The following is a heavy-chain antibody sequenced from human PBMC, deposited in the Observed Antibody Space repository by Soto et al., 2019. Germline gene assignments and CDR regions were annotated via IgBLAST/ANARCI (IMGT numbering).Heavy chain of an antibody. CDR2: ISGSGGST. CDR3: AKNPILLGFSYYYGMDV. D-gene: IGHD3-10*01. J-gene: IGHJ6*02. V-gene: IGHV3-23*01. Sequence: PGGSLRLSCAASGFTFSGYGMSWVRQSPGKGLEWVSAISGSGGSTYYADSVKGRFTISRDNSKNTLYLQMNSLRAEDTAVYYCAKNPILLGFSYYYGMDVWGQGTTVTVSS. CDR1: GFTFSGYG.